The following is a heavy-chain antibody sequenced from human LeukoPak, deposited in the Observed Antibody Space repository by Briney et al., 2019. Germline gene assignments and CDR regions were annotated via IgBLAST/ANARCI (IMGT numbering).Heavy chain of an antibody. D-gene: IGHD6-19*01. Sequence: GGSLRLSCAASGFTLSSYRMNWVRQAPGKGLERVAVISYDGSNKYYADSVKGRFTISRDNSKNTLYLQMNSLRAEDTAVYYCAKGDIAVAGRGGFDYWGQGTLVTVSS. CDR2: ISYDGSNK. V-gene: IGHV3-30*18. CDR3: AKGDIAVAGRGGFDY. CDR1: GFTLSSYR. J-gene: IGHJ4*02.